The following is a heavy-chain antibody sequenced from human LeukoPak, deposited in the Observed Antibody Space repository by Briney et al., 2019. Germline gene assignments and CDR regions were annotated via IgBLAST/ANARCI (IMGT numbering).Heavy chain of an antibody. CDR3: ARHNTAMVLYYFDY. D-gene: IGHD5-18*01. CDR2: IYYSGST. J-gene: IGHJ4*02. CDR1: GGSISSSSYY. V-gene: IGHV4-39*01. Sequence: PSETLSLTCTVSGGSISSSSYYWGWISQPPGKGLEWIGSIYYSGSTYYNPSLKSRVTISVDTSKNQFSLKLSSVTAADTAVYYCARHNTAMVLYYFDYWGQGTLVTVSS.